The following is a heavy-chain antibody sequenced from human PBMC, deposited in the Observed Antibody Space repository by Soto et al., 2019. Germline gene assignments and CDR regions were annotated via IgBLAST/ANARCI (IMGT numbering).Heavy chain of an antibody. J-gene: IGHJ6*03. V-gene: IGHV4-59*01. CDR2: IYYSGST. D-gene: IGHD3-3*01. Sequence: SETLSLTCTVSGGSISSYYWSWIRQPPGKGLEWIGYIYYSGSTNYNPSLKSRVTISVDTSKNQFSLKLSSVTAADPSLYYCARIRFLEWFMDVWDKGTTVPVSS. CDR1: GGSISSYY. CDR3: ARIRFLEWFMDV.